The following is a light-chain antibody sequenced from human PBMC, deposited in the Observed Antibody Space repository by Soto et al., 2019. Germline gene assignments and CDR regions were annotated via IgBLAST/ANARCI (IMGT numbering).Light chain of an antibody. V-gene: IGKV3-20*01. Sequence: VFAQFSGTLSFSPGERATLSCRASQSVSSSSLAWYQQRRGQAPRLLIHGASSRATGIPDRFSGSGSGTDFTLTISRLEPEDFAVYYCQQYGSSPSTFGQGTRLEIK. CDR3: QQYGSSPST. CDR2: GAS. CDR1: QSVSSSS. J-gene: IGKJ5*01.